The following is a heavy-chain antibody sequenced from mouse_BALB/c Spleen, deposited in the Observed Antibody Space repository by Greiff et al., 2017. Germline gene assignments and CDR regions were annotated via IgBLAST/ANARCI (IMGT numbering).Heavy chain of an antibody. CDR3: TRWGTGYWYFDV. J-gene: IGHJ1*01. Sequence: QVQLKQPGAELVRPGASVKLSCKASGYTFTSYWINWVKQRPGQGLEWIGNIYPSDSYTNYNQKFKDKATLTVDKSSSTAYMQLSSPTSEDSAVYYCTRWGTGYWYFDVWGAGTTVTVSS. CDR2: IYPSDSYT. CDR1: GYTFTSYW. V-gene: IGHV1-69*02. D-gene: IGHD2-14*01.